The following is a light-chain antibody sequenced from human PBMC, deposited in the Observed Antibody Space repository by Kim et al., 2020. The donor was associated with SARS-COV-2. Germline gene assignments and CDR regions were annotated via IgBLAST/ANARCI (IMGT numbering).Light chain of an antibody. J-gene: IGLJ2*01. Sequence: VSPGQTASITCSGDKLGDKYACWYQQKPGQSPVLVIYQDSKRPSGIPERFSGSNSGNTATLTISGTQAMDEADYYCQAWDSSTEVVFGGGTQPTVL. V-gene: IGLV3-1*01. CDR2: QDS. CDR1: KLGDKY. CDR3: QAWDSSTEVV.